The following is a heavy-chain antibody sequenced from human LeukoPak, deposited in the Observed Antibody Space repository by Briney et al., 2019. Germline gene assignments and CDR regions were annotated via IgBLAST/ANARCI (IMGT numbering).Heavy chain of an antibody. CDR1: GGSISSSNW. CDR2: IYHSGST. Sequence: SETLSLTCAVSGGSISSSNWWSWVRQPPGKGLEWIGEIYHSGSTNYNPSLKSRVTISVDKSKNQFSLKLSSVTAADTAVYYCARGGTVTTYTWFDPWGQGTLVTVSS. V-gene: IGHV4-4*02. D-gene: IGHD4-17*01. CDR3: ARGGTVTTYTWFDP. J-gene: IGHJ5*02.